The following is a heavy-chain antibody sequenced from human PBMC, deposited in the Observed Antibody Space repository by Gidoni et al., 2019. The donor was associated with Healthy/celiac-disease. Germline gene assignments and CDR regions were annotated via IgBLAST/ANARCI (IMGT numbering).Heavy chain of an antibody. D-gene: IGHD2-2*01. J-gene: IGHJ4*02. Sequence: GFTFSSYAMHWVRQAPGKGLEWVAVISYDGSNKYYADSVKGRFTISRDNSKNTLYLQMNSLRAEDTAVYYCARAPAYCSSTSCYRPFDYWGQGTLVTVSS. CDR1: GFTFSSYA. CDR3: ARAPAYCSSTSCYRPFDY. V-gene: IGHV3-30*04. CDR2: ISYDGSNK.